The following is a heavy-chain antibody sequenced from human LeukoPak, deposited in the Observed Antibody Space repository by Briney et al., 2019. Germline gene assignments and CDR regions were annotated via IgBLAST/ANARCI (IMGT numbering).Heavy chain of an antibody. CDR2: ISYDGSNK. V-gene: IGHV3-30*03. D-gene: IGHD3-16*02. CDR1: GFTFSSYG. J-gene: IGHJ4*02. Sequence: PGGSLRLSCAASGFTFSSYGMHWVRQAPGKGLEWVAVISYDGSNKYYADSVKGRFTISRDNAKNTLYLQMNSLRAEDTAVYYCARDDYVWGSYRPFDYWGQGTLVTVSS. CDR3: ARDDYVWGSYRPFDY.